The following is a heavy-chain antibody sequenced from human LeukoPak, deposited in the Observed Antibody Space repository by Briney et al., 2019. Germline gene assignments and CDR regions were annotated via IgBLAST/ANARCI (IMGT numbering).Heavy chain of an antibody. Sequence: SETLSLTCTVSGDSISSYYWSWIRQPPGKGLEWIGYIYQSGDTYSNPSLKSRATVSMDRSRNQFSLNLNSVTAADTAVYYCARLIAADPQLDCWGQGTLVTVSS. CDR2: IYQSGDT. CDR1: GDSISSYY. V-gene: IGHV4-59*12. CDR3: ARLIAADPQLDC. D-gene: IGHD6-13*01. J-gene: IGHJ4*02.